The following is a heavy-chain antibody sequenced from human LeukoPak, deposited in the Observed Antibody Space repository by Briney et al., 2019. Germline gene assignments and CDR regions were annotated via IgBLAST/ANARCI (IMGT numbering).Heavy chain of an antibody. D-gene: IGHD6-19*01. Sequence: SETLSLTCTVSGGSVSGVSYYWSWIRQPPGKGLEWIGYIYYSGTTKYNPSHKSRVTISIDTSNNQFSLKLSSVTAADTAVYYCARGTPLYSSDWYVNWFDPWGQGTLVTVSS. CDR1: GGSVSGVSYY. CDR2: IYYSGTT. V-gene: IGHV4-61*01. J-gene: IGHJ5*02. CDR3: ARGTPLYSSDWYVNWFDP.